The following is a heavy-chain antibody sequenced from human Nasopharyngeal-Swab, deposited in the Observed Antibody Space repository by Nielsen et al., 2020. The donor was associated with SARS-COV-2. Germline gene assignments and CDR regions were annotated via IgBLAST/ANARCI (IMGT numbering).Heavy chain of an antibody. D-gene: IGHD3-10*01. V-gene: IGHV3-30*04. Sequence: AGSLRLSCAASGFTFSSYALHWARQAPAKGQEWVAVIAYDGSNKYYANPVKGRFTISRDNSKNTLYLQMHSLRAEDTAVYYCASSSGMVQADGMDVWGQGTTVTVSS. J-gene: IGHJ6*02. CDR3: ASSSGMVQADGMDV. CDR1: GFTFSSYA. CDR2: IAYDGSNK.